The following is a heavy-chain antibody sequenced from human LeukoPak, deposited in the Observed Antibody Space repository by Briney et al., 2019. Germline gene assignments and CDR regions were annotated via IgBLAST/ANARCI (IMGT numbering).Heavy chain of an antibody. J-gene: IGHJ4*02. CDR2: IKTDGVTT. Sequence: GGSLRLSCAASGFTLSNYWMHRVRQAPGKGLVWVSRIKTDGVTTNYADSVKGRFTISRDNAKNTLYLQMNSLRAEDTAVYYCARTYDFWSGSQYYFDSWGQGTLVTVSS. CDR1: GFTLSNYW. CDR3: ARTYDFWSGSQYYFDS. D-gene: IGHD3-3*01. V-gene: IGHV3-74*01.